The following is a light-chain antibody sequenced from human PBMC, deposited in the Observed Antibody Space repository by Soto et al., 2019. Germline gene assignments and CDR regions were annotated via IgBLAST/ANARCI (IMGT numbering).Light chain of an antibody. CDR2: EVS. J-gene: IGLJ1*01. V-gene: IGLV2-14*01. Sequence: QPALTQPASVSGSPGQSITISCTGTSSDVGGYNYVSWYQQHPGKAPKLMIYEVSNRPSGVSNRFSGSKSGNTASLTISGLPAEDEADYYCSSYTSSSPLVFGNGSKVTVL. CDR1: SSDVGGYNY. CDR3: SSYTSSSPLV.